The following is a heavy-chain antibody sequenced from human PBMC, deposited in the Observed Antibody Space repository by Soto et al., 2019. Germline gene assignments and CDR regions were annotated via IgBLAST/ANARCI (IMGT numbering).Heavy chain of an antibody. CDR2: INAGNGNT. Sequence: QVQLVQSGAEEKKPGASVKVSCKASGYTFTSYAMHWVRQAPGQRLEWMGWINAGNGNTKYSQKFQGRVTITRDTSAITAYMELSSLGSADTAVYYCARSIVVVTALDYWGQGTLVTVSS. V-gene: IGHV1-3*05. CDR1: GYTFTSYA. CDR3: ARSIVVVTALDY. D-gene: IGHD2-21*02. J-gene: IGHJ4*02.